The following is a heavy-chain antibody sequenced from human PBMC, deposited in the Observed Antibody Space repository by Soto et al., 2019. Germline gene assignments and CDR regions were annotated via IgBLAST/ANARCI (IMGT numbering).Heavy chain of an antibody. CDR1: GGSISGYY. J-gene: IGHJ3*02. Sequence: SETLSLTCTVSGGSISGYYWSWIRQPAGKGLEWIGRIYTSGSTNYNPSLKSRVTMSVDTSKNQFSLKLSSVTAADTAVYYCARDSDYGDYGHDAFDIWGQGTMVTVSS. D-gene: IGHD4-17*01. CDR2: IYTSGST. V-gene: IGHV4-4*07. CDR3: ARDSDYGDYGHDAFDI.